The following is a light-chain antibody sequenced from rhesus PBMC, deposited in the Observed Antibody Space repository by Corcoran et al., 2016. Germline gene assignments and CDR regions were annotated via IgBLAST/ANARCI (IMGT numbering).Light chain of an antibody. CDR1: QSVSSY. J-gene: IGKJ1*01. CDR3: KETSNLTWT. V-gene: IGKV3-31*02. Sequence: EIVMTQSPATLSLSPGETATISCRTSQSVSSYAAWYQQKPGQAPRLLIYGATSRATGIPDRFSGIGSGTDFTLTISSLEPEDFAVYYFKETSNLTWTFGQGTKVEIK. CDR2: GAT.